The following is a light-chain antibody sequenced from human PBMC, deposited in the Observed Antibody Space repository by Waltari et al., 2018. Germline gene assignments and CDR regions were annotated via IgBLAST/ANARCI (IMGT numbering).Light chain of an antibody. Sequence: QQHPGKAPKRIIYDVTNRPSGVSYRFSGSKSGNTSSLTISGLQPEDEADYYCSSYTSSGTLVVGGGTKLTVL. CDR3: SSYTSSGTLV. J-gene: IGLJ2*01. V-gene: IGLV2-14*03. CDR2: DVT.